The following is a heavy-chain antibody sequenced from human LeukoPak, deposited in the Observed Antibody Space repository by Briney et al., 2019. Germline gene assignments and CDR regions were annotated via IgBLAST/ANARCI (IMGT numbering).Heavy chain of an antibody. CDR1: RFTLSNYW. CDR3: ARQRGSGCLDY. CDR2: IKQDGSET. D-gene: IGHD6-19*01. J-gene: IGHJ4*02. Sequence: GGSLRLSCAASRFTLSNYWMSWVRQAPGKGMEWVANIKQDGSETYYVDSVKGRFTISRDNAKNSLSLQMNSLRAEDTAVYYCARQRGSGCLDYWGQGTLVTVSS. V-gene: IGHV3-7*01.